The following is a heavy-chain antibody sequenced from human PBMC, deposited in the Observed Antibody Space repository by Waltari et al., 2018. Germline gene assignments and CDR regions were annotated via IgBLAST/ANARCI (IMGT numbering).Heavy chain of an antibody. V-gene: IGHV1-18*01. J-gene: IGHJ5*02. D-gene: IGHD3-22*01. Sequence: QVQLVRSGAEVRKPGASVKVSCKASGYTFSNCGIDGVRQAPGQGLEWMGWIRGYNGDTKYAREFEGRLTVTTNTSTNTAHMELRSLRSDDTAVYYCARLYDSSAYYNAGVDPWGQGALVTVSS. CDR3: ARLYDSSAYYNAGVDP. CDR1: GYTFSNCG. CDR2: IRGYNGDT.